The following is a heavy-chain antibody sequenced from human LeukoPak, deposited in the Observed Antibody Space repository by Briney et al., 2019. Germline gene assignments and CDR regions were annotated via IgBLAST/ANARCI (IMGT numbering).Heavy chain of an antibody. Sequence: SETLSLTCTVSGGSISSGSYYWSWIRQPAGKGLEWIGRIYTSGSTNYNPSLKSRVIISVDTSKNQFSLKLSSVTAADTAVYYCARSGEQQLAFDYWGQGTLVTVSP. CDR2: IYTSGST. CDR3: ARSGEQQLAFDY. D-gene: IGHD6-13*01. CDR1: GGSISSGSYY. J-gene: IGHJ4*02. V-gene: IGHV4-61*02.